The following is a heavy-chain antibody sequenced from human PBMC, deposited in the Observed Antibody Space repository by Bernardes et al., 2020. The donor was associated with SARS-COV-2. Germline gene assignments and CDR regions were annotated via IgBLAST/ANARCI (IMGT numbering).Heavy chain of an antibody. D-gene: IGHD1-7*01. V-gene: IGHV3-21*01. Sequence: GGSLRLSCAASEFTFSSYAMSWVRQAPGKGLDWFSSITSSISYKYYADSVKGRFTISRDNAKNSLYLQMNSLRAEDTAVYFCARESDWNYVFDYWGQGTLVTVSS. CDR1: EFTFSSYA. J-gene: IGHJ4*02. CDR2: ITSSISYK. CDR3: ARESDWNYVFDY.